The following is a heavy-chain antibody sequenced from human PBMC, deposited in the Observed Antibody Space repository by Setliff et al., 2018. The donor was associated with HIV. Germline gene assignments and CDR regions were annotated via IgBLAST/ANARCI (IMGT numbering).Heavy chain of an antibody. D-gene: IGHD4-17*01. Sequence: SNYWGWVRQAPGKGLEWVANISPEGNKKYYVGSVKGRFTSSRDNAKSSLFLQMNSLRAEDTAVYYCARDEATVVSNWFDPWGQGTLVTVSS. CDR3: ARDEATVVSNWFDP. J-gene: IGHJ5*02. CDR2: ISPEGNKK. CDR1: SNYW. V-gene: IGHV3-7*01.